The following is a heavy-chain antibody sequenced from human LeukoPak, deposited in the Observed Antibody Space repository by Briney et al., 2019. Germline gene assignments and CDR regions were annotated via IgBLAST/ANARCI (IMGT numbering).Heavy chain of an antibody. CDR1: GGSFSGYY. J-gene: IGHJ4*02. V-gene: IGHV4-34*01. D-gene: IGHD6-6*01. Sequence: SETLSLTCAVYGGSFSGYYWSWIRQPPGKGLEWIGEINHSGSTNYNPSLKSRVTISVDTSKNQFSLKLSSVTAADTAVYYRASDPSIAARRGFDYWGQGTLVTVSS. CDR3: ASDPSIAARRGFDY. CDR2: INHSGST.